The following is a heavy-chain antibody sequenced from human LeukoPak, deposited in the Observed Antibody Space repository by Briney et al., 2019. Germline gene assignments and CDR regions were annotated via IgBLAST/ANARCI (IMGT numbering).Heavy chain of an antibody. D-gene: IGHD5-18*01. Sequence: PGGSLRLSCAASGFTFSSYYMSWVRRAPGKGLERVANIKKDGSEKYYVDSVKGRFTISRDNAKTSLYLRMNRLRAEDTAVYYCARHLSGVTGYTYGRGIDYWGQGTLVTASS. J-gene: IGHJ4*02. V-gene: IGHV3-7*01. CDR2: IKKDGSEK. CDR1: GFTFSSYY. CDR3: ARHLSGVTGYTYGRGIDY.